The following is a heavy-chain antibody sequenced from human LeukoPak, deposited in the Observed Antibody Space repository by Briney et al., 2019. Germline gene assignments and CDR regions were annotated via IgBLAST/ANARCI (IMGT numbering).Heavy chain of an antibody. D-gene: IGHD2-2*01. CDR1: GDSISNYY. J-gene: IGHJ4*02. Sequence: PSETLSLTCTVSGDSISNYYWTWIRQPAGKGLEWIGRIYTSGSTNYNPSLKNRVTMSVDTSKNQFSLKLTSVTAADTAVYYCARGYCTITSCYSSDYWGQGTLVTVSS. CDR2: IYTSGST. CDR3: ARGYCTITSCYSSDY. V-gene: IGHV4-4*07.